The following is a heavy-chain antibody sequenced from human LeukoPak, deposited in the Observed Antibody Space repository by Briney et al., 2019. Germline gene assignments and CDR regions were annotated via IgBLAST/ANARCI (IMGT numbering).Heavy chain of an antibody. CDR2: ISAYNGHT. J-gene: IGHJ6*02. Sequence: ASVTVSCKASGYTFTSYGISWVRQAPGQGLEWLGWISAYNGHTNYAQKLQGRVTMTTDTSTSTAYMELRSLRSDDTAVYYCARAGYCSSTSCYYYYYGMDVWGQGTTVTVSS. D-gene: IGHD2-2*01. CDR3: ARAGYCSSTSCYYYYYGMDV. CDR1: GYTFTSYG. V-gene: IGHV1-18*01.